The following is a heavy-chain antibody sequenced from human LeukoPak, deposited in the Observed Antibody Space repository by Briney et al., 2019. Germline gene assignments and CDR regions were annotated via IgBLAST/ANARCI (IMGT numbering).Heavy chain of an antibody. CDR1: GFTFSSYG. CDR3: AKDSTTPEIAFFDY. V-gene: IGHV3-30*02. Sequence: GGSLRLSCAASGFTFSSYGMHWVRQAPGKGLEWVAFIRYDGSNKYYADSVKGRFTISRDNSKNTLYLQMNSLRAEDTAVYYCAKDSTTPEIAFFDYWGQGTLVTVSS. D-gene: IGHD4-11*01. J-gene: IGHJ4*02. CDR2: IRYDGSNK.